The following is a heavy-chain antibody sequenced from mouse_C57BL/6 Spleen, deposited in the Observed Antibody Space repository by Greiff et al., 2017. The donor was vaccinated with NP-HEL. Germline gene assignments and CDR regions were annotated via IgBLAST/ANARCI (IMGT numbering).Heavy chain of an antibody. CDR3: ARMGYDGYSYAMDY. CDR2: IHPNSGST. Sequence: QVQLQQSGAELVKPGASVKLSCKASGYTFTSYWMHWVKQRPGQGLEWIGMIHPNSGSTNYNEKFKSKATLTVDKSSSTAYMQLSSLTSEDSAVYYCARMGYDGYSYAMDYWGQGTSVTVSS. D-gene: IGHD2-3*01. J-gene: IGHJ4*01. CDR1: GYTFTSYW. V-gene: IGHV1-64*01.